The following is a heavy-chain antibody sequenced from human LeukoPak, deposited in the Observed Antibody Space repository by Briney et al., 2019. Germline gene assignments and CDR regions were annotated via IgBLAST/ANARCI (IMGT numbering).Heavy chain of an antibody. V-gene: IGHV3-23*01. D-gene: IGHD5-12*01. J-gene: IGHJ4*02. Sequence: PGGSLRLSCAASGFTFSSYAMTWVRQAPGKGLEWVSVISDSGGSTYYADSVKGRSTISRDNSKNTLYLQMNSLRAEDTAVYYCAKDHRYSGYDVGPDYWGQGTLVTVSS. CDR2: ISDSGGST. CDR3: AKDHRYSGYDVGPDY. CDR1: GFTFSSYA.